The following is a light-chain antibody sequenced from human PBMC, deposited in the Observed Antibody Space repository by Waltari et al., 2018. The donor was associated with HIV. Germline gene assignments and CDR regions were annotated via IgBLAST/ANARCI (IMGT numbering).Light chain of an antibody. CDR2: EVY. V-gene: IGLV2-8*01. J-gene: IGLJ2*01. CDR1: SGDVGDYKY. Sequence: QSALTQPASVSGSPGQSITISCTATSGDVGDYKYVSWYQQHPDKAPRLIIYEVYKRPSGVPDRFSGSKSGNTASLTVSGLQAEDEADYYCTSYAGSDNLMLFGGGTKVTVL. CDR3: TSYAGSDNLML.